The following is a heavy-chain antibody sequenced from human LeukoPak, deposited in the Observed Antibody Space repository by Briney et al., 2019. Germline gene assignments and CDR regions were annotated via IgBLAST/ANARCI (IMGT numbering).Heavy chain of an antibody. CDR2: ISSGTSYI. V-gene: IGHV3-21*01. D-gene: IGHD3-10*01. Sequence: GGSLRLSCAASGFTFSSYRMNWVRQAPGKGQEWVSSISSGTSYIYYADSVKGRFTISRDNAKNSLYLQMNSLRAEDTAVYYCARAGNYYGRHTNWFDPWGQGTLVTVSS. CDR1: GFTFSSYR. J-gene: IGHJ5*02. CDR3: ARAGNYYGRHTNWFDP.